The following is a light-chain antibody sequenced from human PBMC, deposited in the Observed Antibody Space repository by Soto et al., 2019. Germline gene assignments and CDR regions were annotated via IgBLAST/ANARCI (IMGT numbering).Light chain of an antibody. J-gene: IGKJ1*01. Sequence: DIVMTQTPLSSRVTLGQPASITCTSSESLVHSDGNTYLSWLHQRPGQPPRLLIHKISNRFPGVPDRFSGSGAGTEFTLRISRIEPEDAGTFFCLQDTHFPWAFGQGTKV. CDR2: KIS. CDR1: ESLVHSDGNTY. V-gene: IGKV2-24*01. CDR3: LQDTHFPWA.